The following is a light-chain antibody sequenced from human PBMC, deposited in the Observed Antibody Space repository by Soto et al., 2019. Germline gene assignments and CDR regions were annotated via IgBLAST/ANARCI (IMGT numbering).Light chain of an antibody. CDR3: HQYYSYPKT. J-gene: IGKJ1*01. Sequence: DIQMTQSPATLSASVGDRVTITCRASQSISTWLAWFQQKPGKAPTLLIYKASSLESGVPSRFSGSGSGTEFTLTISSLQPDDFATYFCHQYYSYPKTFGQGTKVDIK. CDR1: QSISTW. V-gene: IGKV1-5*03. CDR2: KAS.